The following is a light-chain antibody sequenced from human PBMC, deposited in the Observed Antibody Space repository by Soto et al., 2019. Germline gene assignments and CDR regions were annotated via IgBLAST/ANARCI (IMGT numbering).Light chain of an antibody. CDR3: PQLRMYPST. V-gene: IGKV1-9*01. Sequence: QLTQSPSSLSASVGGRVTITCRARQDIAIYLAWYQQKPGEAPKLLIYAASTLYGGVPSRFSGSGSGTDFALTITSLQAEDFATYYCPQLRMYPSTFGGGTKVDIK. CDR1: QDIAIY. J-gene: IGKJ4*01. CDR2: AAS.